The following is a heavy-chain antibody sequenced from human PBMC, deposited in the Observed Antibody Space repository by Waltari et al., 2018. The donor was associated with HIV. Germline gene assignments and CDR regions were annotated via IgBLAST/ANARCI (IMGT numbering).Heavy chain of an antibody. J-gene: IGHJ5*02. CDR3: ARDLVVPAARDNWFDP. V-gene: IGHV4-61*02. CDR2: IYTSGST. Sequence: QVQLQESGPGLVKPSQTLSLTCTVSGGSISSGSYYWSWIRQPAGKGLEWIGRIYTSGSTNYNPSLKRRVTISVDTSKNQFSLKLSSVTAADTAVYYCARDLVVPAARDNWFDPWGQGTLVTVSS. CDR1: GGSISSGSYY. D-gene: IGHD2-2*01.